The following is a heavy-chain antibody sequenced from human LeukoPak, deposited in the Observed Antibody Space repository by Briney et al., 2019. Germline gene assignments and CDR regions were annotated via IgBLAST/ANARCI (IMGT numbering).Heavy chain of an antibody. CDR1: GGSISSYY. CDR2: IYYSGST. CDR3: AREGDNYGNWFDP. V-gene: IGHV4-59*01. J-gene: IGHJ5*02. D-gene: IGHD5-18*01. Sequence: SETLSLTCTVSGGSISSYYWSWIRQPPGKGLEWIGYIYYSGSTNYNPSLKSRVTISVDTSKNQFSLKLSSVTAADTAVYYCAREGDNYGNWFDPWGQGTLVTVSS.